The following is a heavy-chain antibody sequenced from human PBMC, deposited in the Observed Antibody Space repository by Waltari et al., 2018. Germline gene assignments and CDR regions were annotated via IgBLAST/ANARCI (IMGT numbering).Heavy chain of an antibody. CDR3: ARDQDYYDSSGYLRFDY. D-gene: IGHD3-22*01. V-gene: IGHV1-69*01. CDR1: GGTFSSYA. J-gene: IGHJ4*02. CDR2: MIPIFGTA. Sequence: QVQLVQSGAAVKKPGSSVKVSCKASGGTFSSYAISWVRQAPGQGLEWRGGMIPIFGTANYAQKFQGRVTITADESTSTAYMELSSLRSEDTAVYYCARDQDYYDSSGYLRFDYWGQGTLVTVSS.